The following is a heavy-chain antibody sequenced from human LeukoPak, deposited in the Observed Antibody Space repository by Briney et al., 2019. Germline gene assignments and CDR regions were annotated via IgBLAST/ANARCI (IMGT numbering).Heavy chain of an antibody. V-gene: IGHV3-33*01. J-gene: IGHJ6*02. CDR1: GFPFSSYG. Sequence: GRSLRLSCAASGFPFSSYGMLWVRQAPGKGLEWVAVIWYDGSNKYCADSVKGRFTICRDNSKNTLYLQMNSLRAEDTAVYYCARDWQEIRYFDGGGMDVWGQGTTVTVSS. CDR2: IWYDGSNK. D-gene: IGHD3-9*01. CDR3: ARDWQEIRYFDGGGMDV.